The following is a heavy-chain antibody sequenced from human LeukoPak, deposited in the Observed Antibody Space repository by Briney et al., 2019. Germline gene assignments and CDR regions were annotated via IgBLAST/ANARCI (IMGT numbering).Heavy chain of an antibody. CDR1: GFTFSFYS. CDR3: ARDTYNSGWYRY. Sequence: GGSLRLSCAASGFTFSFYSMNWVRQAPGKGLEWLSYISSSGSTIYYADSVKGRFTISRDNAKNSLYLQMNSLRAEDTAVYYCARDTYNSGWYRYWGQGTLVTVSS. V-gene: IGHV3-48*01. J-gene: IGHJ4*02. D-gene: IGHD6-19*01. CDR2: ISSSGSTI.